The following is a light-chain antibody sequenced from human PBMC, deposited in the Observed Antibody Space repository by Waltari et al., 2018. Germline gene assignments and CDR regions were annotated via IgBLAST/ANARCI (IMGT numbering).Light chain of an antibody. CDR2: GSS. V-gene: IGKV3-20*01. CDR1: QSVGRS. CDR3: QMNDRLPAT. J-gene: IGKJ1*01. Sequence: EIVLTQSPGTLSLSTGERATLACRASQSVGRSLVWYQQKPGQAPRILIYGSSNRYTGIPDRCSGRWSGTDFSLTISTLETEDFAVYYCQMNDRLPATFGQGTKVEIK.